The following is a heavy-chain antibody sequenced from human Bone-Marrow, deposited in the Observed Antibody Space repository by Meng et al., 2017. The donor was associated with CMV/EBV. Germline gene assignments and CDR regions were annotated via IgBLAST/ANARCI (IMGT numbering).Heavy chain of an antibody. CDR2: IYHSGTT. CDR3: AREDQYWFDP. J-gene: IGHJ5*02. V-gene: IGHV4-59*11. D-gene: IGHD4-11*01. CDR1: GGPITTHY. Sequence: SETLSLTCTVSGGPITTHYWSWIRQPPGKGLQWIGYIYHSGTTSYHPSLRSRVTISLDTSKNQFSLKLSSLTAADTSVYYCAREDQYWFDPWGQGNLVNVAS.